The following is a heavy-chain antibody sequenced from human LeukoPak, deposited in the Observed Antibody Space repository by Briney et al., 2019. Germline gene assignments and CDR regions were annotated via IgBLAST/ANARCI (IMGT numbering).Heavy chain of an antibody. J-gene: IGHJ6*02. CDR3: ATDNYYYYGMDV. Sequence: SETLSLTCTVSGGSISSGSYYWNWIRQPAGKGLEWIGRIYTSGSTNYNPSLKSRVTISVDTSKNQFSLKLGSVTAADTAVYYCATDNYYYYGMDVWGQGTTVTVSS. CDR2: IYTSGST. CDR1: GGSISSGSYY. V-gene: IGHV4-61*02.